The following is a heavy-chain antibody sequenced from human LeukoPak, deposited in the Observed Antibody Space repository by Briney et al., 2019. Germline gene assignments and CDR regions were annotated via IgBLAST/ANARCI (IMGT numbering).Heavy chain of an antibody. CDR2: INSDGSST. Sequence: SGGSLRLSCAASEFTFSTYWMHWVRHAPGKGLVWVSRINSDGSSTNYADSVKGRFTISRDNAKNTLYLQMNSLSIEDTAVYYCASGYSSDYGGNVYWGRGTLVTVSS. CDR1: EFTFSTYW. D-gene: IGHD4-23*01. V-gene: IGHV3-74*01. J-gene: IGHJ4*02. CDR3: ASGYSSDYGGNVY.